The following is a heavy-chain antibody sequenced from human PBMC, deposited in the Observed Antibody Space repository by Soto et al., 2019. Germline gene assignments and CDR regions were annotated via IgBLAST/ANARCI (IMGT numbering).Heavy chain of an antibody. CDR1: GGTFSSYA. J-gene: IGHJ4*02. V-gene: IGHV1-69*13. CDR3: VPYYYDSSNHPYYFDY. CDR2: IIPIFGTA. D-gene: IGHD3-22*01. Sequence: GASVKVSCKASGGTFSSYAISWVRQAPGQGLEWMGGIIPIFGTANYAQKFQGRVTITADESTSTAYMELSSLRSEDTAVYYCVPYYYDSSNHPYYFDYWGQGTLVTVSS.